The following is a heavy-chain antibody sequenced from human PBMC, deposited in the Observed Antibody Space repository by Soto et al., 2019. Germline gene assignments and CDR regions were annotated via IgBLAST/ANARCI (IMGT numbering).Heavy chain of an antibody. J-gene: IGHJ4*01. CDR2: ISGIRDYI. V-gene: IGHV3-21*06. Sequence: PGGSLRLSCAAAGSTLSYYALHCVRRAPGKGLEWVSSISGIRDYIRYADSVKGRFTISRDNAKTSLYLQMNSMTAEDTAVYYCAREGVYKYNEHYYGYWLHGTLVTVSS. D-gene: IGHD1-1*01. CDR3: AREGVYKYNEHYYGY. CDR1: GSTLSYYA.